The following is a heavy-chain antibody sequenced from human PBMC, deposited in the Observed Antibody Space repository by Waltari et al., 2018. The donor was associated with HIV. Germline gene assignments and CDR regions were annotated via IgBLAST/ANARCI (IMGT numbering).Heavy chain of an antibody. CDR1: GLTSKNDG. D-gene: IGHD1-26*01. CDR3: TTFEMGTTRNF. Sequence: VQLVESGGALVTPGGSLKISCSVAGLTSKNDGLSWVRQAPGKGLQWLGHIRSKTDGGATDYAAPLSGRFAISTDDFNNTMFLEMKTLKVDDTAVYYCTTFEMGTTRNFWGQGTLVTVSS. V-gene: IGHV3-15*02. J-gene: IGHJ4*02. CDR2: IRSKTDGGAT.